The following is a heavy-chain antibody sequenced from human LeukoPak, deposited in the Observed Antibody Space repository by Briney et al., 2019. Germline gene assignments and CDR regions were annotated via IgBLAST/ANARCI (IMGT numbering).Heavy chain of an antibody. Sequence: GASVKVSCKASGYTFTSYGISWARQAPGQGLEWMGWISAYNGNTNYAQKLQGRVTMTTDTSTSTAYMELRSLRSDDTAVYYCARGPGSSWYHYYYYYYMDVWGKGTTVTVSS. D-gene: IGHD6-13*01. CDR2: ISAYNGNT. CDR1: GYTFTSYG. J-gene: IGHJ6*03. V-gene: IGHV1-18*01. CDR3: ARGPGSSWYHYYYYYYMDV.